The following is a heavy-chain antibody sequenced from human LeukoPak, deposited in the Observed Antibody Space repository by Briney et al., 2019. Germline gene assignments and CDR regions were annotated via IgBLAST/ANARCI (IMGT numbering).Heavy chain of an antibody. J-gene: IGHJ6*02. V-gene: IGHV4-31*03. CDR3: ARDIRIPDDYYGMDV. CDR2: IYYSGST. D-gene: IGHD3-9*01. CDR1: GGSISSGGYY. Sequence: SETLSLICTVSGGSISSGGYYWSWIRQHPGKGLECIGYIYYSGSTYYNPSLKSRVTISVDTSKNQFSLKLSSVTAADTAVYYCARDIRIPDDYYGMDVWGQRTTVTVSS.